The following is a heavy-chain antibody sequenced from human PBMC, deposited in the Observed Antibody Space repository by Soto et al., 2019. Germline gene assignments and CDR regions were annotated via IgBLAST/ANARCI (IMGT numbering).Heavy chain of an antibody. Sequence: GGSLRLSCAASGFTFSSYGMHWVRQAPGKGLEWVAVISYDGSNKYYADSVKGRFTISRDNSKNTLYLQMNSLRAENTAVYYCAKDNPYDFWSGPYYYGMDVWGQGTTVTVSS. J-gene: IGHJ6*02. V-gene: IGHV3-30*18. CDR2: ISYDGSNK. CDR1: GFTFSSYG. D-gene: IGHD3-3*01. CDR3: AKDNPYDFWSGPYYYGMDV.